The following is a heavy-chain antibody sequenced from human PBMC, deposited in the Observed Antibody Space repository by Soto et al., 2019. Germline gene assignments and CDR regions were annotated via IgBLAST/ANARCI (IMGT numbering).Heavy chain of an antibody. J-gene: IGHJ5*02. D-gene: IGHD2-15*01. CDR3: TTGGPRYCSGGSCYPEFDP. CDR2: FDPEHGET. V-gene: IGHV1-24*01. CDR1: GYTLTELS. Sequence: QVPLVQSGAEVKKPGASVKVSCKVSGYTLTELSMHWVRQAPGKGLEWMGGFDPEHGETIYAQKFQGRVTMTEDTSTDTAYMELSSLRSEDTAVYYCTTGGPRYCSGGSCYPEFDPWGQGTLVTVSS.